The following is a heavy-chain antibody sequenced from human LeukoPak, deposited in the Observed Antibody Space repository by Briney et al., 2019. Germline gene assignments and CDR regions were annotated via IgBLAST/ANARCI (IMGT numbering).Heavy chain of an antibody. V-gene: IGHV3-7*01. CDR3: VRVSIAAAGSDY. Sequence: GGSLRLSCAASGFTFSSYWMSWVRQTPGKGLEWVANIKQDGSEKYYVDSVKGRFTISRDNAKNSLYLQMNSPRAEDTAVYYCVRVSIAAAGSDYWGQGTLVTVSS. D-gene: IGHD6-13*01. CDR2: IKQDGSEK. CDR1: GFTFSSYW. J-gene: IGHJ4*02.